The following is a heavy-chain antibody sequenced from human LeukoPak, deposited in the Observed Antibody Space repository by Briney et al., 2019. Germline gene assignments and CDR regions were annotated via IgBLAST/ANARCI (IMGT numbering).Heavy chain of an antibody. Sequence: GRSLRLSCVASGFIVSDAWMSWVRQAPGKGLEWVGRIKSKADGETTDYAAPLKGRFTISRDDSKNTLYVQISSLKTEDTGVYYCTTGYWNAWHDGYWGQGTLVTVSS. CDR1: GFIVSDAW. J-gene: IGHJ4*02. CDR2: IKSKADGETT. V-gene: IGHV3-15*01. D-gene: IGHD1-1*01. CDR3: TTGYWNAWHDGY.